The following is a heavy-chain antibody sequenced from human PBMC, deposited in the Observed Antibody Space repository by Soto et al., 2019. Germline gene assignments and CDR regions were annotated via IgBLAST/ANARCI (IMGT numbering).Heavy chain of an antibody. J-gene: IGHJ4*02. D-gene: IGHD2-8*01. CDR2: IYYGGSA. Sequence: PSDTLSLTCTVSGGSISTYYWNWIRQPPGKGLEWIGYIYYGGSANYNPSLKSRVTISVDTSKKQFSLKLSSVTAADTAVYYCARGGHCTNGVCSALDYWGQGTLVTVSS. CDR1: GGSISTYY. V-gene: IGHV4-59*08. CDR3: ARGGHCTNGVCSALDY.